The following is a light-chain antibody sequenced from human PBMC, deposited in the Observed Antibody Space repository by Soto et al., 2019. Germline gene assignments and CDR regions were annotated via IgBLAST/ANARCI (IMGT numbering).Light chain of an antibody. CDR1: QSVSSN. Sequence: EIMMTQSPSSLSVSAGDRATISCRASQSVSSNLAWYQQKPGQAPNLLIYGASTWATGIPSRFSGSGSGTDFTLTISSLQSEDFAIYYCQHYNNCPLTFGGGTKVEIK. CDR3: QHYNNCPLT. V-gene: IGKV3-15*01. CDR2: GAS. J-gene: IGKJ4*01.